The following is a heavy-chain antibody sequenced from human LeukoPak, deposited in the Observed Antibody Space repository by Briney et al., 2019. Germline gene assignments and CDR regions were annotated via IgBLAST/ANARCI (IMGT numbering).Heavy chain of an antibody. V-gene: IGHV4-34*01. Sequence: PSETLSLTCAVYAGSFSGYYWSWIRQPPGKGLEWIGEINHSGSTNYNPSLKSRVTISVDTSKNQFSLKLSSVTAADTAVYYCARGDGVDTAVLINYFDYWGQGTLVTVSS. CDR1: AGSFSGYY. CDR2: INHSGST. J-gene: IGHJ4*02. CDR3: ARGDGVDTAVLINYFDY. D-gene: IGHD5-18*01.